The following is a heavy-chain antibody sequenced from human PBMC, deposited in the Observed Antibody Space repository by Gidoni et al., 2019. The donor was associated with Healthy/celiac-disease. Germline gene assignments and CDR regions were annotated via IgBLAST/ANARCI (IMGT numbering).Heavy chain of an antibody. V-gene: IGHV1-69*01. CDR3: ARGRTYYDFWSGYSQASYYYYYMDV. D-gene: IGHD3-3*01. CDR1: GGTFSSYA. Sequence: QVQLVQSGAEVKKPGFSVKVSCKAFGGTFSSYAILWVRQAPGHGREWMGGIIPIFGTANYAQKFHGRVTITADESTSTAYMELSSLRSEDTAVYYCARGRTYYDFWSGYSQASYYYYYMDVWGKGTTVTVSS. J-gene: IGHJ6*03. CDR2: IIPIFGTA.